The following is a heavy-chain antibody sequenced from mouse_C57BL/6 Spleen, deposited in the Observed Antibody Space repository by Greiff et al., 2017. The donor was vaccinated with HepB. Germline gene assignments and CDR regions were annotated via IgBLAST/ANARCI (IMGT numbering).Heavy chain of an antibody. CDR1: GYAFSSYW. Sequence: VMLVESGAELVKPGASVKISCKASGYAFSSYWMNWVKQRPGKGLEWIGQIYPGDGDTNYNGKFKGKATLTADKSSSTAYMQLSSLTSEDSAVYFCARRDYSNYGALDYWGQGTTLTVSS. V-gene: IGHV1-80*01. J-gene: IGHJ2*01. D-gene: IGHD2-5*01. CDR3: ARRDYSNYGALDY. CDR2: IYPGDGDT.